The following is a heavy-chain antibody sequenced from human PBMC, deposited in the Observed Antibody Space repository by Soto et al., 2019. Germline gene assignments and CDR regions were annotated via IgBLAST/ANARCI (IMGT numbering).Heavy chain of an antibody. J-gene: IGHJ4*02. D-gene: IGHD2-2*01. V-gene: IGHV2-5*02. CDR1: GFSLSTTSEG. Sequence: QITLQESGPTLVKPTQTLTLTCTFSGFSLSTTSEGVGWIRQPPGKALEWLALIYWDDDERYSPSLKSRLTIAKDTSKTQVVLTMTNVDPVDTATYYCAHGSCSSADCYPNPYLDYWGQGILVTVSS. CDR2: IYWDDDE. CDR3: AHGSCSSADCYPNPYLDY.